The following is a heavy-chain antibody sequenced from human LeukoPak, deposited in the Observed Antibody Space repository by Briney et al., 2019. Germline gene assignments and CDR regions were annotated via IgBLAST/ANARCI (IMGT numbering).Heavy chain of an antibody. CDR1: AYSISSGYY. D-gene: IGHD4-17*01. CDR3: ARGRRDYGAIYYYYMDV. J-gene: IGHJ6*03. Sequence: PSETLSLTCTVSAYSISSGYYWGWIRQPPGKGLEWIGSIYHSGSTNYNPSLKSRVTISVDTSKNQFSLKLSSVTAADTAVYYCARGRRDYGAIYYYYMDVWGKGTTVTVSS. V-gene: IGHV4-38-2*02. CDR2: IYHSGST.